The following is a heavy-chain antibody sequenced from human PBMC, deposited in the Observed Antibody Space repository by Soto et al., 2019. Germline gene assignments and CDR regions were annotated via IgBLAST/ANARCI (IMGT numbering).Heavy chain of an antibody. Sequence: QLQLQESGPGLVKPSETLSLTCTVSGGSISSSSYYWGWIRQPPGKGLEWIGSIYYSGRTYYNPSLKSRVTICVDTSMNQFSLKLSSVTAADTAVYYCARRDGSGSYYWFDPWGQGTLVTVSS. CDR2: IYYSGRT. D-gene: IGHD3-10*01. V-gene: IGHV4-39*01. CDR3: ARRDGSGSYYWFDP. J-gene: IGHJ5*02. CDR1: GGSISSSSYY.